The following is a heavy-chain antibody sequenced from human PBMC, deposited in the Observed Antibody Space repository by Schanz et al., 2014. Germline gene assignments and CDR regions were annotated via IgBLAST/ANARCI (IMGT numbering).Heavy chain of an antibody. J-gene: IGHJ3*02. V-gene: IGHV1-18*01. Sequence: QGQLVQSGAEVKKPGASVKVSCKASGYTFTSYGITWVRQAPGQGLEWMGWISAYNGHTTYAQKFQGRVTMTRDTSLKTAYMELSSLRSEDTAVYFCARGPSTGAFDIWGQGTMVTVSS. CDR1: GYTFTSYG. CDR2: ISAYNGHT. CDR3: ARGPSTGAFDI.